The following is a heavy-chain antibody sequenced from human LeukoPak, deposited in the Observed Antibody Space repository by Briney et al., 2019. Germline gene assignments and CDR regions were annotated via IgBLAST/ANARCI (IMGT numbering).Heavy chain of an antibody. CDR1: GGSITTSSYY. CDR3: VRGSTLRHYQY. Sequence: SETLSLTCTVSGGSITTSSYYWGWIRQPPGKGLEWIGIIYYSGSTYYNPSLKGRVTISVDASKNQFSLKLSSVTAADTAVYYCVRGSTLRHYQYWGQGTLVTVSS. CDR2: IYYSGST. J-gene: IGHJ4*02. D-gene: IGHD3-16*01. V-gene: IGHV4-39*01.